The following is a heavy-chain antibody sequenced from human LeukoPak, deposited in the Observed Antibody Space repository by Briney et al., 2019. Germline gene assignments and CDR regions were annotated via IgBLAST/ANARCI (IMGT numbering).Heavy chain of an antibody. V-gene: IGHV3-64D*09. CDR3: VGYCSTTSCLYDY. J-gene: IGHJ4*02. D-gene: IGHD2-2*01. Sequence: GGSLRLSRSASGFIFSSYAMHWVRQAPGKGLEYVSAISNNGGTTYYADSVKGRFTISRDNSKNTLYLHMRSLRAEDTAVYYCVGYCSTTSCLYDYWGQGTLVTVSS. CDR1: GFIFSSYA. CDR2: ISNNGGTT.